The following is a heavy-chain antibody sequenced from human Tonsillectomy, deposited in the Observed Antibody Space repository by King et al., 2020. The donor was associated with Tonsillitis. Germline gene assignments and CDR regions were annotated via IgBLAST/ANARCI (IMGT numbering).Heavy chain of an antibody. Sequence: QLQESGPGLVKPSQTLSLTCTVSGGSISSGGYYWSWIRQHPGKGLEWIGYIYYSGSTHYNPSLKSRVTIYVDTSKNQFSLKLSSVTAADTAVYYCARSERAYYYYMDVWGKGTTVTVSS. V-gene: IGHV4-31*03. CDR3: ARSERAYYYYMDV. J-gene: IGHJ6*03. CDR2: IYYSGST. D-gene: IGHD1-26*01. CDR1: GGSISSGGYY.